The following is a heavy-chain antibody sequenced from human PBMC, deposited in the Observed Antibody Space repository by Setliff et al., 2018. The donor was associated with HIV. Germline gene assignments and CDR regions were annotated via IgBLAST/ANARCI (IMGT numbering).Heavy chain of an antibody. V-gene: IGHV3-23*01. CDR1: GFTFSSYA. Sequence: GGSLRLSCTAFGFTFSSYAMSWVRRAPGKGLEWVSSIGVSGGSTYYADSVKGRFTISRDTSKNTLYLQMNSLRAEDTAVYYCANFGGNTISAPLDYWGQGTLVTVSS. CDR2: IGVSGGST. D-gene: IGHD6-6*01. CDR3: ANFGGNTISAPLDY. J-gene: IGHJ4*02.